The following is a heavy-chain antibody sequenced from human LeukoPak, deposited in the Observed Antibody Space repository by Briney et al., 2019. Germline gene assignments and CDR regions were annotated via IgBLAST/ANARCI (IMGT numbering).Heavy chain of an antibody. Sequence: GGSLRLSCVASGFTFSTYAMGWARQAPGKGLEWVSGISDGVGGAYYADSVKGRFTISRDNSKSTLYLQMNSLRAEDTAVYYCAKRYYGSGNYDPLYEYWGQGTLVTVSS. J-gene: IGHJ4*02. CDR2: ISDGVGGA. D-gene: IGHD3-10*01. V-gene: IGHV3-23*01. CDR1: GFTFSTYA. CDR3: AKRYYGSGNYDPLYEY.